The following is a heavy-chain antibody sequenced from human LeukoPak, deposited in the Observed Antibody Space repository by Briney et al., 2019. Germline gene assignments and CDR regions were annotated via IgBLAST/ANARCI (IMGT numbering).Heavy chain of an antibody. V-gene: IGHV4-39*01. CDR2: IYYSGSM. J-gene: IGHJ4*02. CDR3: ARTESYDILTGYWYFDY. Sequence: SETLSLTCSVSGGSISSSSYYWGWIRQPPGKGLEWIGSIYYSGSMYYNPSLKSRLTIFVDPSKNQFSLKLSSVTAADTAVYYCARTESYDILTGYWYFDYWGQGILVTVSS. D-gene: IGHD3-9*01. CDR1: GGSISSSSYY.